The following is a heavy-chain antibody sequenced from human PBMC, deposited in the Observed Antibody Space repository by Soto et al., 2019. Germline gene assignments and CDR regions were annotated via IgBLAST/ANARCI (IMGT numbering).Heavy chain of an antibody. CDR3: ARAGSTWRYFFDY. V-gene: IGHV4-59*01. Sequence: QVQLQVSGPGLVKPSETLSLTCTVSGGSISSYYWTWIRQPPGKGLEWVGYVYYSGTTYYNPSLQSRVTISVDTSKNQLSLKVKSVTAADTAIYYCARAGSTWRYFFDYWGQGSLVTVSS. J-gene: IGHJ4*02. D-gene: IGHD6-13*01. CDR2: VYYSGTT. CDR1: GGSISSYY.